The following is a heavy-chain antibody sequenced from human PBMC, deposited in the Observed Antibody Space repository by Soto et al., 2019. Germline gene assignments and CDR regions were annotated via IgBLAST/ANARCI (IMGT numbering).Heavy chain of an antibody. CDR1: GFTFSTYA. D-gene: IGHD1-26*01. CDR3: ARDTPVGTPFTYYYYYRMDV. V-gene: IGHV3-11*01. J-gene: IGHJ6*02. CDR2: ISSSGSTI. Sequence: WGSLRLSCAASGFTFSTYAMSCIRQAAWRGLEWGSDISSSGSTIYYADSVKGRFTISRDNAKNSLYLQMNSLRAEDTAEYYCARDTPVGTPFTYYYYYRMDVWGQATTVTVSS.